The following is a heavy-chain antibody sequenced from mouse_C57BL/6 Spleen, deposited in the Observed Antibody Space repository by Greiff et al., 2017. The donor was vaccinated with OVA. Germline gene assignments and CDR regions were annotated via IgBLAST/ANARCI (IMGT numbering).Heavy chain of an antibody. Sequence: QVQLQQPGAELVKPGASVKLSCKASGYTFTSYWMQWVKQRPGQGLEWIGEIDPSDSYTNYNQKFKGKATLTVDTSSSTAYMQLSSLTSEDSAVYYCARWEMTTVVAHFDYWGQGTTLTVSS. CDR3: ARWEMTTVVAHFDY. CDR1: GYTFTSYW. V-gene: IGHV1-50*01. J-gene: IGHJ2*01. D-gene: IGHD1-1*01. CDR2: IDPSDSYT.